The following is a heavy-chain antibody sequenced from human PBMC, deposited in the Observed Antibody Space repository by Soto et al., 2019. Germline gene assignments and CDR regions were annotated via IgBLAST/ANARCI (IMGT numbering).Heavy chain of an antibody. CDR3: ARGITGTVYNWFDP. J-gene: IGHJ5*02. V-gene: IGHV1-69*13. D-gene: IGHD1-7*01. CDR2: IIPIFGTA. CDR1: GGTFSSYA. Sequence: SVKVSCKASGGTFSSYAISWVRQAPGQGLEWMGGIIPIFGTANYAQKFQGRVTITADESTSTAYMELSSLRSEDTAVYYCARGITGTVYNWFDPWGQGTLVTSP.